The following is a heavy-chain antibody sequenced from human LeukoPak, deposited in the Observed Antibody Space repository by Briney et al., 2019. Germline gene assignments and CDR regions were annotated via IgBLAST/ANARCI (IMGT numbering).Heavy chain of an antibody. CDR3: TTRPYSSSWNGY. J-gene: IGHJ4*02. D-gene: IGHD6-13*01. V-gene: IGHV3-15*07. Sequence: GGSLRLSYAASGFTFSNAWMNWVRQAPGKGLEWVGRIKSKTDGGTTDYAAPVKGRFTISRDDSKNTLYLQMNSLKTEDTAVYYRTTRPYSSSWNGYWGQGTLVTVSS. CDR1: GFTFSNAW. CDR2: IKSKTDGGTT.